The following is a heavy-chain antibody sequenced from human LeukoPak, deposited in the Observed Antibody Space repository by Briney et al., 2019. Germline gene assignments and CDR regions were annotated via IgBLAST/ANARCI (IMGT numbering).Heavy chain of an antibody. J-gene: IGHJ3*02. CDR1: GGTFSSYA. CDR2: IIPILGIA. D-gene: IGHD3-16*01. CDR3: AREKRLSGRRDDVFDI. Sequence: SVKVSCKASGGTFSSYAISWVRQAPGQGLEWMGRIIPILGIANYAQKFQGRVTITADKSTSTAYMELSSLRSEDTAVYYCAREKRLSGRRDDVFDIWGKGKMVTVSS. V-gene: IGHV1-69*04.